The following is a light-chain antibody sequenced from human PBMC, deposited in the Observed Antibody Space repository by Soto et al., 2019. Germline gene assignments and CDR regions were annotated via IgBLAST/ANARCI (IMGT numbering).Light chain of an antibody. CDR2: DAS. V-gene: IGKV3-15*01. Sequence: EIVMTQSPATLSVSPGERATLSCRASQSVSSNLAWYQQKPGQTPRLLIYDASTRATGIPARFSGSGSGTEFSLTISSLQSEDFAVYSCQQYNNWPGTFGQGTKVDIK. CDR3: QQYNNWPGT. J-gene: IGKJ1*01. CDR1: QSVSSN.